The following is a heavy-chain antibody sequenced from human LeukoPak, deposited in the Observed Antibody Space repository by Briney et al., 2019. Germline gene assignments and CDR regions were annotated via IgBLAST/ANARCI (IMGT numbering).Heavy chain of an antibody. CDR2: INGNGGDK. V-gene: IGHV3-7*01. J-gene: IGHJ4*02. CDR1: GFILSSHW. D-gene: IGHD3-10*01. CDR3: ARSGSGELL. Sequence: GGSLRLSCSASGFILSSHWMTWVRQAPGKGLEWVANINGNGGDKFYVDSVKGRFAISRDNAHNSLFLQMNALRVEDTAVYYCARSGSGELLWGQGTLVTVSS.